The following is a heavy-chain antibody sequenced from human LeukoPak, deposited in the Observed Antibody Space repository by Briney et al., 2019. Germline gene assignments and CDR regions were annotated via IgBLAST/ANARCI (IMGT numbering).Heavy chain of an antibody. CDR3: ATHGYSELRYFDWSTNE. D-gene: IGHD3-9*01. V-gene: IGHV3-30*02. J-gene: IGHJ4*02. CDR1: GFTFSSYG. Sequence: PGGSLRLSCAASGFTFSSYGMHWVRQAPGKGLEWVAFIRYDGSNKYYADSVKGRFTISRDNSKNTLYLQMNSLRAEDTAVYYCATHGYSELRYFDWSTNEWGQGTLVTVSS. CDR2: IRYDGSNK.